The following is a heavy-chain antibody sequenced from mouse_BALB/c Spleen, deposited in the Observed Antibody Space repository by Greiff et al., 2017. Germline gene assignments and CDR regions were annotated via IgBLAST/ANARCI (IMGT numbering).Heavy chain of an antibody. CDR3: ARLYYGYGDY. J-gene: IGHJ2*01. CDR1: GYTFTDYV. V-gene: IGHV1-77*01. Sequence: QVQLKESGPELVKPGASVKMSCKASGYTFTDYVISWVKQRTGQGLEWIGEIYPGSGSTYYNEKFKGKATLTADKSSNTAYMQLSSLTSEDSAVYFCARLYYGYGDYWGQGTTLTVSS. D-gene: IGHD2-2*01. CDR2: IYPGSGST.